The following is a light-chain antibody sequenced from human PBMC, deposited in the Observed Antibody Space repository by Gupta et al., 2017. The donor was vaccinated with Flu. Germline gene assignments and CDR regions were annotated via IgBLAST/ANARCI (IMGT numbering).Light chain of an antibody. CDR1: DTISTW. J-gene: IGKJ1*01. Sequence: DIQMTQSPSTLSASVGDRVTITCRASDTISTWLAWQQQKPGKAPKLLIYKASRLASGVPYRFSGSGSGTEFTLTISSLQTDDFATYYCQQYTNYWTFGQGTKVEIK. V-gene: IGKV1-5*03. CDR2: KAS. CDR3: QQYTNYWT.